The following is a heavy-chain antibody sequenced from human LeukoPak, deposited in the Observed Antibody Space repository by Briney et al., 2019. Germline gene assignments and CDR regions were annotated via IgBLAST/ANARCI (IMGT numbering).Heavy chain of an antibody. J-gene: IGHJ5*02. V-gene: IGHV1-2*02. Sequence: ASVKVSCTASGYTFAVYYMHRVRQAPGQGLEWMGWINPNSGGTNYAQIFQGRVTMTRDTSISTAYMELSRLRSDDTAVYYCARDGPGWFDTWGEGTLVTVSS. CDR1: GYTFAVYY. CDR3: ARDGPGWFDT. CDR2: INPNSGGT.